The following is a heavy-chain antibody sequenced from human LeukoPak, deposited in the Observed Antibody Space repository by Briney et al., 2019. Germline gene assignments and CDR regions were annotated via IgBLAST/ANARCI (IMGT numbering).Heavy chain of an antibody. J-gene: IGHJ5*02. V-gene: IGHV3-66*01. Sequence: GGSLRLSCAASGFTVSSNYMSWVRQAPGKGLEWVSVIYSGGSTYYADSVKGRFTISRDNSKNTLYLQMNSLRAEDTAVYYCAKDRAYYYGSGSYYNWFDPWGQGTLVTVSS. D-gene: IGHD3-10*01. CDR2: IYSGGST. CDR1: GFTVSSNY. CDR3: AKDRAYYYGSGSYYNWFDP.